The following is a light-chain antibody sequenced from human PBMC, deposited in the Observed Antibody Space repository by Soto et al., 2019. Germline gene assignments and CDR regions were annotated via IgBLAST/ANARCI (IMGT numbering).Light chain of an antibody. V-gene: IGKV3-20*01. J-gene: IGKJ5*01. CDR3: RQYSTSPPIT. Sequence: EIVLTQSPGTLSLSPGERATLSCRASQSVSSSYLAWYQQKPGQAPRLLIYGASSRATGIADRFSGSGSGTEFTLTISRLEPEDFAVYYCRQYSTSPPITFGQGTRLET. CDR2: GAS. CDR1: QSVSSSY.